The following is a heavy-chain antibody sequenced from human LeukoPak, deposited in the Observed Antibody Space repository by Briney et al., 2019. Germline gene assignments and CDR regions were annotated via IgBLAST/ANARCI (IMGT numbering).Heavy chain of an antibody. V-gene: IGHV1-24*01. CDR2: SDPEDVKT. D-gene: IGHD3-22*01. Sequence: ASVKVSCKVSGYTLTELSMHWVRRAPGKGLEWMGGSDPEDVKTSFAEKFQGRVTFTEDTSTDTAFMELSRLRSDDTAVYYCATFQAYANSGHLRPYFDYWGQGTLVTVSS. J-gene: IGHJ4*02. CDR1: GYTLTELS. CDR3: ATFQAYANSGHLRPYFDY.